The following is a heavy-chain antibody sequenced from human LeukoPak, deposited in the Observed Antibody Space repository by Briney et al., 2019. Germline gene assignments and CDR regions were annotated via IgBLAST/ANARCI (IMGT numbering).Heavy chain of an antibody. V-gene: IGHV1-69*05. D-gene: IGHD3-10*01. CDR3: SRGIIGGHDFDY. CDR2: IIPIFGTA. Sequence: SVKVSCKASGGTFSSYAISWVRQAPGQGLEWMGGIIPIFGTANYAQKFQGRVTITTDESTSTAYMELSSLRSEDTAVYYCSRGIIGGHDFDYWGQGTLVTVSS. CDR1: GGTFSSYA. J-gene: IGHJ4*02.